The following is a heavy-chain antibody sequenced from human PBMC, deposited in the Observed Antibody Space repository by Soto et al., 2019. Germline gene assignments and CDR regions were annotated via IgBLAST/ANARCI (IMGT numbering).Heavy chain of an antibody. CDR3: AGYEGYCSSTSCYDYYYYYYMDV. CDR1: GFTFSSYS. D-gene: IGHD2-2*01. Sequence: GGSLRLSCAASGFTFSSYSMNWVRQAPGKGLEWVSSISSSSSYIYYADSVKGRFTISRDNAKNSLYLQMNSLRAEDTAVYCCAGYEGYCSSTSCYDYYYYYYMDVWGKGTTVTVAS. CDR2: ISSSSSYI. J-gene: IGHJ6*03. V-gene: IGHV3-21*01.